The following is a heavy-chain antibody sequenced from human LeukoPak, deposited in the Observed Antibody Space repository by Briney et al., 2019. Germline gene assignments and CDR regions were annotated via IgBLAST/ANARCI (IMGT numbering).Heavy chain of an antibody. D-gene: IGHD3-3*01. CDR2: IIPIFGTA. CDR1: GGTFSSYA. J-gene: IGHJ6*03. V-gene: IGHV1-69*13. Sequence: ASVKVSCKASGGTFSSYAISWVRQAPGQGLEWMGGIIPIFGTANYAQKFQGRVTITADESTSTAYMELSSLRSEDTAVYYCARSHTIFGVVEAYYYYYMDVWGKGTTVTVSS. CDR3: ARSHTIFGVVEAYYYYYMDV.